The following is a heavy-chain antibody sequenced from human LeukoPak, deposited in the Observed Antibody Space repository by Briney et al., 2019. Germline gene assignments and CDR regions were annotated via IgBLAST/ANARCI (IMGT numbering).Heavy chain of an antibody. CDR2: ITGRSDKT. CDR1: GFNFNQYD. V-gene: IGHV3-23*01. Sequence: PGGSLRLSCAASGFNFNQYDMTWARQAPGKGLEWVSAITGRSDKTYYTDSVKGRFVTSRDNSKDTLYLQMNSLRAEDTALYYYAKGGWLDDLGQGALVTVSS. D-gene: IGHD5-12*01. J-gene: IGHJ4*02. CDR3: AKGGWLDD.